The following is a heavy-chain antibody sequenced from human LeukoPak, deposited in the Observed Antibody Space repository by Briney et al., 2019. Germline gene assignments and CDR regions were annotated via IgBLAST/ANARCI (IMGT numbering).Heavy chain of an antibody. D-gene: IGHD3-10*01. Sequence: GGSLRLSCAASGFTFSSYAMSWVRPARGKGLEWVSAISGSGGSTYYADSVKGRFTISRDNSKNTLYLQMNSLRAEDTAVYYCAKCISAYYYGSGSYTEYYGMDVWGKGTTVTVSS. CDR2: ISGSGGST. V-gene: IGHV3-23*01. CDR3: AKCISAYYYGSGSYTEYYGMDV. J-gene: IGHJ6*04. CDR1: GFTFSSYA.